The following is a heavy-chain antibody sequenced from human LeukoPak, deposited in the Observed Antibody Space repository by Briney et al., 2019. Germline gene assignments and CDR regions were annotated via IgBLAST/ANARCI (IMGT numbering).Heavy chain of an antibody. CDR1: GFTFSSYA. V-gene: IGHV3-30*04. CDR2: ISFDGSNK. Sequence: GGSLRLSCAASGFTFSSYAMHWVRQAPGKGLEWVTIISFDGSNKYYADSVKGRFTISRDNSKNTLYLQMKSLRAEDTAVYYCARDYGYFDWLPSYYFDYWGQGTLVTVSS. J-gene: IGHJ4*02. D-gene: IGHD3-9*01. CDR3: ARDYGYFDWLPSYYFDY.